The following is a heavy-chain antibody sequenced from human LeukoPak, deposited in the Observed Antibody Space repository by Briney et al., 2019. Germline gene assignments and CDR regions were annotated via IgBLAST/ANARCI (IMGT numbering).Heavy chain of an antibody. D-gene: IGHD7-27*01. CDR3: ASRKLGNDY. CDR1: GGSVTDYY. Sequence: SETLSLTCTVSGGSVTDYYWSWIRQSPGKGLEWIGYIYYTGTSYNPSLRSRVTISADTSKNQFSLKLISVTAADTAVYYCASRKLGNDYWGQGTLVTVSS. J-gene: IGHJ4*02. CDR2: IYYTGT. V-gene: IGHV4-59*02.